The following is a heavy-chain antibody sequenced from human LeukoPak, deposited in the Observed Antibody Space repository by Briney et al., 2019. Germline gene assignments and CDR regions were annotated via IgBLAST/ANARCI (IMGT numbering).Heavy chain of an antibody. V-gene: IGHV3-23*01. D-gene: IGHD3-10*01. CDR1: GFTFSSYA. CDR2: ISGSGGTT. Sequence: GSLRLSCAASGFTFSSYAMNWVRQAPGKGLEWVSTISGSGGTTYYADSVKGRFAISRDNSKNTLYLQMNSLRAEDTAVYYCAKDHRGYYGSGSYFWFDPWGQGTLVTVSS. J-gene: IGHJ5*02. CDR3: AKDHRGYYGSGSYFWFDP.